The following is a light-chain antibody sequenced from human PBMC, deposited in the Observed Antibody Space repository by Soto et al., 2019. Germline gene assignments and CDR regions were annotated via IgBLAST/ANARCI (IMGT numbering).Light chain of an antibody. V-gene: IGLV2-14*03. CDR1: SSEVGGYDH. Sequence: QSVLTQPASVSGSPGQSITISCTGTSSEVGGYDHVSWYQHHPGKAPKLMIYDVSNPPSGVSNRFSGSKSGNTASLTISGLQAEDEADYYCSAFTSSSLYVFVTGTKVTVL. J-gene: IGLJ1*01. CDR2: DVS. CDR3: SAFTSSSLYV.